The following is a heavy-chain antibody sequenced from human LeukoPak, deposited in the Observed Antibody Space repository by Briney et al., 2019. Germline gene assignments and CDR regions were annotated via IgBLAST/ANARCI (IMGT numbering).Heavy chain of an antibody. V-gene: IGHV3-30*02. CDR1: GFTFSSYG. D-gene: IGHD2-15*01. J-gene: IGHJ4*02. CDR3: AKEHMVAAVYYFDY. CDR2: IRYDGSNK. Sequence: PGGSLRLSCAASGFTFSSYGMHWVRQAPGKGLGWVAFIRYDGSNKYYADSVKGRFTISRDNSKNTLYLQMNSLRAEDTAVYYCAKEHMVAAVYYFDYWGQGTLVTVSS.